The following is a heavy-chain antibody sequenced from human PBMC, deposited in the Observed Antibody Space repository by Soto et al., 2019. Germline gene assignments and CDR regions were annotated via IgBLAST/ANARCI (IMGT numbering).Heavy chain of an antibody. CDR1: GFTFSSYA. D-gene: IGHD5-18*01. Sequence: GGSLRLSCAASGFTFSSYAMHWVRLARGQGLEWVAVISYDGSNKYYADSVKGRFTISRDNSKNTLYLQMNSLRAEDTAVYYCARDTRGYSYGRYGMDVWGQGTTVTVSS. CDR2: ISYDGSNK. J-gene: IGHJ6*02. V-gene: IGHV3-30-3*01. CDR3: ARDTRGYSYGRYGMDV.